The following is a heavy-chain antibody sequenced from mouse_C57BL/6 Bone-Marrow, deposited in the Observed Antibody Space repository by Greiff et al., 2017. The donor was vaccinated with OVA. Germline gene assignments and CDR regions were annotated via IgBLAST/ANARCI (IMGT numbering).Heavy chain of an antibody. CDR1: GYTFTSYG. D-gene: IGHD1-1*01. CDR3: ARRITTVVAPFDY. Sequence: QVQLKESGAELARPGASVKLSCKASGYTFTSYGISWVKQRTGQGLEWIGEIYPRSGNTYYNEKFKGKATLTADKSSRTAYMELRSLTSEDSAVYFCARRITTVVAPFDYWGQGTTLTVSS. CDR2: IYPRSGNT. V-gene: IGHV1-81*01. J-gene: IGHJ2*01.